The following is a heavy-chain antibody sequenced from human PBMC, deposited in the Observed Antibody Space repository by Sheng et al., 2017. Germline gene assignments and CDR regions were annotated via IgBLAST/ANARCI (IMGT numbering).Heavy chain of an antibody. D-gene: IGHD1-26*01. CDR2: ISYDPNNK. V-gene: IGHV3-30*18. CDR3: AKDHYSGNHLRGSYFDY. CDR1: GFSFSAYG. J-gene: IGHJ4*02. Sequence: QVQLVESGGGVVQPGRSLRLSCATFGFSFSAYGMHWVRQAPGKGLEWVALISYDPNNKYYTDSVKGRFTISRDNSKNTLYLQMNSLGPEDTALYYCAKDHYSGNHLRGSYFDYWGQGTLVTVSS.